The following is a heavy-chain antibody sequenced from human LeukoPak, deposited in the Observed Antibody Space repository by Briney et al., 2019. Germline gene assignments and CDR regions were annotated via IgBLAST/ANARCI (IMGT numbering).Heavy chain of an antibody. CDR2: IGGTSRSI. J-gene: IGHJ5*02. CDR1: GFIFSRYS. V-gene: IGHV3-21*06. CDR3: VGEGIVEPAATEGFDA. Sequence: GGSLRLSCATSGFIFSRYSMNWVRQVPGKGLEWVSFIGGTSRSIYHADSVKGRFTISRDNAKNSLFLQMNSLRGEDTAVYYCVGEGIVEPAATEGFDAWGQGTLVTVSS. D-gene: IGHD2-2*01.